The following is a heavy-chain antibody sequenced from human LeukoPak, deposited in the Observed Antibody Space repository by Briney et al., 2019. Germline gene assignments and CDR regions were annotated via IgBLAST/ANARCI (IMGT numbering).Heavy chain of an antibody. CDR1: GGSISSSSYY. CDR3: ARDRMGTVMVPIDY. D-gene: IGHD5-18*01. J-gene: IGHJ4*02. Sequence: SETLSLTCIVSGGSISSSSYYWGWIRQPPGKGLEWIGSIYYSGSTYYNPSLKGRVTISVDTSKNQFSLKLRSVTAADTAVYYCARDRMGTVMVPIDYWGQGTLVTVSS. V-gene: IGHV4-39*07. CDR2: IYYSGST.